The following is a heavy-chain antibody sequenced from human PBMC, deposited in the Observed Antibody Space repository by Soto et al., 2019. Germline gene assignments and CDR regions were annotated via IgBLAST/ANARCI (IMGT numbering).Heavy chain of an antibody. CDR2: ISAYNGNT. Sequence: GASVKVSCKASGYSFTSYGISWVRQAPGQGLEWMGWISAYNGNTNYAQKLQGRVTMTTDTSTSTAYMELRSLRSDDTAVYYCARDRDYDYIRGSYRSHSIDYWGQGTLVTVSS. V-gene: IGHV1-18*01. J-gene: IGHJ4*02. CDR3: ARDRDYDYIRGSYRSHSIDY. D-gene: IGHD3-16*02. CDR1: GYSFTSYG.